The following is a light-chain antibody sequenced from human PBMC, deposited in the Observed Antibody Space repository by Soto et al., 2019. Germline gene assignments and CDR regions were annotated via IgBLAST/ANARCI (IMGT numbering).Light chain of an antibody. Sequence: EIVMTQSPATLSVSPGDRATLSCRASQSVTRNLAWFQQKPGQAPRLLIYAASTRATGIPARFSGSGSGTEFTLTISRLEPEDFAVYYCQQYGSSPPITFGQGTRLEIK. CDR1: QSVTRN. J-gene: IGKJ5*01. V-gene: IGKV3-15*01. CDR2: AAS. CDR3: QQYGSSPPIT.